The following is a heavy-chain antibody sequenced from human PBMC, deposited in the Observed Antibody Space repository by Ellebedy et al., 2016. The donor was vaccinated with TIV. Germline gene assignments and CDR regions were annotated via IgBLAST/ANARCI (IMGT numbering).Heavy chain of an antibody. CDR3: ARVSTNYYYGLDV. CDR2: INYSGST. CDR1: GISISSYY. Sequence: SETLSLTXTVSGISISSYYWSWIRQPPGKGLEWIGYINYSGSTSYNPSLKSRVNMSIDASKIQFSLMLRSVSAADTAVYYCARVSTNYYYGLDVWGQGTTVAVSS. V-gene: IGHV4-59*01. D-gene: IGHD3-16*02. J-gene: IGHJ6*02.